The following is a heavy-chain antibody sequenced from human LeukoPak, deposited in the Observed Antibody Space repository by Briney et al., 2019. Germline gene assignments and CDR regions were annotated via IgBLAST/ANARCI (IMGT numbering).Heavy chain of an antibody. J-gene: IGHJ4*02. CDR1: GFTFSGYA. V-gene: IGHV3-23*01. D-gene: IGHD2-2*01. CDR3: ARRLGKGYCSSTSCPVTFDY. Sequence: GGSLRLSCAASGFTFSGYAMSWVRQAPGKGLEWVSAISGSGGSTYYADSVKGRFTISRDNSKNTLYLQMNSLRAEDTAVYYCARRLGKGYCSSTSCPVTFDYWGQGTIVTVSS. CDR2: ISGSGGST.